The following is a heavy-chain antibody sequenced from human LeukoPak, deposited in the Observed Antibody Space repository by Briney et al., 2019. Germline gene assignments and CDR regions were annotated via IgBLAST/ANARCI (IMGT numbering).Heavy chain of an antibody. CDR1: GFTFSSYS. D-gene: IGHD4-17*01. Sequence: GGSLRLSCAASGFTFSSYSMNWVRQAPGKGLEWVSSISSSSSYIYYADSVKGRFTISRDNAKNSLYLQMNSLRAEDTAVYYCAREGTTVYYFGMDVWGQGTTVTVFS. V-gene: IGHV3-21*01. CDR2: ISSSSSYI. CDR3: AREGTTVYYFGMDV. J-gene: IGHJ6*02.